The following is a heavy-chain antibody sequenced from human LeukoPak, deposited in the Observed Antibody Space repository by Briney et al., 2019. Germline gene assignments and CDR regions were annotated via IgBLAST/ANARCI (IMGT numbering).Heavy chain of an antibody. CDR1: GGSISSGGYY. Sequence: SQTLSLTCTVSGGSISSGGYYWSWIRQHPGKGLEWIGYIYYSGSTYYNPSLKSRVTISVDTSKNQFSLKLSSVTAADTAVYFCARGPTTVTKGFDIWGQGTLVTVSS. CDR3: ARGPTTVTKGFDI. CDR2: IYYSGST. J-gene: IGHJ3*02. D-gene: IGHD4-17*01. V-gene: IGHV4-31*03.